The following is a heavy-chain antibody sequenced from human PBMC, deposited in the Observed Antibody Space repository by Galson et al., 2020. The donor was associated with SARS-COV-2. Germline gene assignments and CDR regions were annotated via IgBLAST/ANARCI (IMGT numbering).Heavy chain of an antibody. Sequence: ASVKVSCKTSGYTFTNYGISWVRQAPGQGLEWMGWISPYNGHTKYARDLQDRVTMTTDTSTTTAYMELRSLRSDDTALYYCARYSRSRNYFDPWGQGTLVTVSS. CDR1: GYTFTNYG. CDR3: ARYSRSRNYFDP. CDR2: ISPYNGHT. J-gene: IGHJ5*02. D-gene: IGHD1-7*01. V-gene: IGHV1-18*01.